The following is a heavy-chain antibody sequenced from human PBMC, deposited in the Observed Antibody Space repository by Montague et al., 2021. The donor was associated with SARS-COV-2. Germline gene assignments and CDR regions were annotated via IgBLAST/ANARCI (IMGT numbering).Heavy chain of an antibody. J-gene: IGHJ4*02. Sequence: SETLSLTCAVYRGSFHIFSWGWIRQSPEKGLEWIGEIDHRGNTNYNPSLKSRVTISVDTSKNQFSLNLTSVTAADTANYYCARGTRVVGITPGFRYWGQGTQVAVSS. CDR3: ARGTRVVGITPGFRY. V-gene: IGHV4-34*01. CDR1: RGSFHIFS. D-gene: IGHD2-21*01. CDR2: IDHRGNT.